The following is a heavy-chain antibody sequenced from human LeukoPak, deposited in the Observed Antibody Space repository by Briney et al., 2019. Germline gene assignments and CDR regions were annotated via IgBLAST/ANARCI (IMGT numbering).Heavy chain of an antibody. J-gene: IGHJ4*02. D-gene: IGHD3-10*01. CDR3: ATLRRRARGDFDY. Sequence: GGSLRLSCAASGFTFSSYAMSWVRQAPGKGLEWVSAISGSGGSTYYADSVKGRFTISRDNSKNTLYLQMNSLRAEDTVVYYCATLRRRARGDFDYWGQGTLVTVSS. CDR2: ISGSGGST. V-gene: IGHV3-23*01. CDR1: GFTFSSYA.